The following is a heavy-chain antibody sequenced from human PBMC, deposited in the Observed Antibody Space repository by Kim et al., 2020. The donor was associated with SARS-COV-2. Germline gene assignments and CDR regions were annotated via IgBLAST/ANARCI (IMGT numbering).Heavy chain of an antibody. CDR2: ISYDGSNK. CDR1: GFTFSSYA. Sequence: GRSLRLSCAASGFTFSSYAMHWVRQAPGKGLEWVAVISYDGSNKYYADSVKGRFTISRDNSKNTLYLQMNSLRAEDTAVYYCARSDGSGAFSMDVWGQGT. J-gene: IGHJ6*02. V-gene: IGHV3-30-3*01. CDR3: ARSDGSGAFSMDV. D-gene: IGHD3-10*01.